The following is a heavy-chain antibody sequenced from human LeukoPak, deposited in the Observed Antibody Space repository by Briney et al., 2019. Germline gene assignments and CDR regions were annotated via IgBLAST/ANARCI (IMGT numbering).Heavy chain of an antibody. Sequence: SGGSLRLSCVASGFTFSSYGMHWVRQAPGKGLEWVAVIWYGGSNKYYADSVKGRFTISRDNSKNTLYLQMNSLRAEDTAVYYCAKDRGSGYPDYWGQGTLVTVSS. CDR1: GFTFSSYG. V-gene: IGHV3-30*02. CDR3: AKDRGSGYPDY. D-gene: IGHD3-22*01. J-gene: IGHJ4*02. CDR2: IWYGGSNK.